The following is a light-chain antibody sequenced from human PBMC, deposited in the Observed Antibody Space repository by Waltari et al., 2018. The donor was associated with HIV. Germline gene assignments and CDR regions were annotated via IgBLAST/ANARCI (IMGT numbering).Light chain of an antibody. V-gene: IGLV1-51*01. CDR1: SSNIGNNY. CDR3: GTWDSSLSAGL. CDR2: DNK. J-gene: IGLJ2*01. Sequence: QSVLTQPPSVSAAPGQKVTISCSGSSSNIGNNYVSWYQQLPGTAPKLLIYDNKTRPSGIPDRFSVSKSGTSATLGITGLQTGDEADYYCGTWDSSLSAGLFGGGTKLTVL.